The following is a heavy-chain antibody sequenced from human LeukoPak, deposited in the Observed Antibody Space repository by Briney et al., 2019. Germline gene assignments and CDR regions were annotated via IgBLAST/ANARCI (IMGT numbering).Heavy chain of an antibody. D-gene: IGHD3-22*01. V-gene: IGHV1-69*05. Sequence: SVKVSCKASGGTFSSYAISWVRQAPGQGLEWMGRIIPIFGTANYAQKFQGRVTITTDESTSTAYMELSSLRSEDTALYYCASDYDSSGYYYPKFDYWGQGTQVTVSS. CDR3: ASDYDSSGYYYPKFDY. CDR2: IIPIFGTA. CDR1: GGTFSSYA. J-gene: IGHJ4*02.